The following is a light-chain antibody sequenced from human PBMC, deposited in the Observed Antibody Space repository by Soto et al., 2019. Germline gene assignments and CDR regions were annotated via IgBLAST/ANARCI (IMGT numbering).Light chain of an antibody. CDR3: AAWDDSLSGYV. CDR1: SSNIGSNY. V-gene: IGLV1-47*01. Sequence: QAVVTQPPSASGTPGQRVTISCSGSSSNIGSNYVYWYQQLPGTAPKLRIYRNNQRPSGVPDRFSGSKSGTSASLAISGLRSEDEADYYCAAWDDSLSGYVFGTGTKLTVL. CDR2: RNN. J-gene: IGLJ1*01.